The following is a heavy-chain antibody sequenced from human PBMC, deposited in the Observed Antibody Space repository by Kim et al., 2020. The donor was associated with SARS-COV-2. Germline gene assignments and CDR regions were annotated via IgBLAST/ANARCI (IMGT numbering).Heavy chain of an antibody. J-gene: IGHJ6*02. CDR3: ARGKDRDYGSGSYHYAMDL. CDR1: GFTFNNYW. D-gene: IGHD3-10*01. V-gene: IGHV3-7*01. Sequence: GGSLRLSCAASGFTFNNYWMSWLRQAPGKGLEWVANIHRDGSDKKYVDSVKGRFTISRDNAKNSLYMQMNSLRAEDTAVYYCARGKDRDYGSGSYHYAMDLWGQGTTVTVSS. CDR2: IHRDGSDK.